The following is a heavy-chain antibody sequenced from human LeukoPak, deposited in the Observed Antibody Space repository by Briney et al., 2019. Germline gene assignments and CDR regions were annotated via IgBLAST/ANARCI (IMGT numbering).Heavy chain of an antibody. D-gene: IGHD2-2*01. J-gene: IGHJ4*02. CDR3: ARDSAPATGLSLDY. Sequence: ASVKVSCKASGYPFIDFYVHWFRQAPGQGLEWVGEVNNNNGGTKYAQKFQGRVTLTRDTSIRTAYLELSGLRSDDTAVYYCARDSAPATGLSLDYWGQGTLVTVSS. CDR2: VNNNNGGT. V-gene: IGHV1-2*02. CDR1: GYPFIDFY.